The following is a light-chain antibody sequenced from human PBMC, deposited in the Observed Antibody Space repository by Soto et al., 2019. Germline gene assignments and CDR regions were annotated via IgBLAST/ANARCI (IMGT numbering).Light chain of an antibody. V-gene: IGLV1-47*02. CDR2: TND. Sequence: QLVLTQPPSASATPGQRVTISCSGSDSNVGINFVYWYQQLPGTAPKLLIYTNDQRPSGVPDRFSGSKSGTSASLAISGLGSEDEADYYCAAWDDSLSGVVFGGGTKLTVL. CDR3: AAWDDSLSGVV. CDR1: DSNVGINF. J-gene: IGLJ2*01.